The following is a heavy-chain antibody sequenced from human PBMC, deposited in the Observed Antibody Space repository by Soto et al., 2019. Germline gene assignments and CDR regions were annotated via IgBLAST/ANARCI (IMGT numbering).Heavy chain of an antibody. CDR1: GFTFSSYA. CDR3: ARVQYDFWSGYYTSYYFDY. D-gene: IGHD3-3*01. V-gene: IGHV3-30-3*01. Sequence: GGSLRLSCAASGFTFSSYAMHWVRQAPGKGLEWVAVISYDGSNKYYADSVKGRFTISRDNSKNTLYLQMNSLRAEDTAVYYCARVQYDFWSGYYTSYYFDYWGQGTLVTVSS. J-gene: IGHJ4*02. CDR2: ISYDGSNK.